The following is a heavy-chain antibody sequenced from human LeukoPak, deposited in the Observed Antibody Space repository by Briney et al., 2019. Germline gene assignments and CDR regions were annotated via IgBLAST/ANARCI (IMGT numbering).Heavy chain of an antibody. V-gene: IGHV4-59*08. Sequence: SETLSLTCTVSGSSVSSYYWSWIRQPPGKGLEWIGYIYYSGSTNYNPSLKSRVTISVDTSKNQFSLKLSSVTAADTAVYYCARGGPYYYDSSDNFDYWGQGTLVTVSS. J-gene: IGHJ4*02. D-gene: IGHD3-22*01. CDR1: GSSVSSYY. CDR2: IYYSGST. CDR3: ARGGPYYYDSSDNFDY.